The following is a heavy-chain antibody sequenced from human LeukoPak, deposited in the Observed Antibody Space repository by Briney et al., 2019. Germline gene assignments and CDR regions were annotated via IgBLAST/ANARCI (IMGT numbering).Heavy chain of an antibody. Sequence: GASLKISCKGSGSIFTSYWIGWVRQLPGKGQEGMGIIYPGDSNTRYSPSFQGQVTISADKSISTAYLQWSSLKASDTAMYYCARPRGSPHLPSPYYFDYWGQGTLVTVSS. CDR1: GSIFTSYW. CDR2: IYPGDSNT. D-gene: IGHD6-13*01. V-gene: IGHV5-51*01. J-gene: IGHJ4*02. CDR3: ARPRGSPHLPSPYYFDY.